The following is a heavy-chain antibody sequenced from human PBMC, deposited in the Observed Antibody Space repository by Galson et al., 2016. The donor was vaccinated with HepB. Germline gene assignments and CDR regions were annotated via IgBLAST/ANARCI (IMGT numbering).Heavy chain of an antibody. Sequence: SLRLSCAASGITFSDAWMNWVRQAPGKGLEWVGRIKSKSYGGTTDYAAPVQGRFTISRDDSKSTLYLQMNSLKIEDTGVFYCTTINPDILVSTRALDSWGRGALVTVSS. V-gene: IGHV3-15*07. CDR1: GITFSDAW. CDR2: IKSKSYGGTT. D-gene: IGHD2-8*02. J-gene: IGHJ4*02. CDR3: TTINPDILVSTRALDS.